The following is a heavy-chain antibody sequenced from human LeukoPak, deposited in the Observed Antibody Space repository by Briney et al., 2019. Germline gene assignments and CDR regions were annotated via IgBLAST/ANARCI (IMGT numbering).Heavy chain of an antibody. V-gene: IGHV3-33*08. J-gene: IGHJ6*02. Sequence: PGGSLRLSCAASGFTFSSYGMHWVRQAPGKGLEWVAVIWYDGSNKYYADSVKGRFTISRDNSKNTLYLQMNSLRAEDTAVYYCAREDTTVPTGYYYYYGMDVWGQGTTVTVSS. CDR2: IWYDGSNK. CDR3: AREDTTVPTGYYYYYGMDV. CDR1: GFTFSSYG. D-gene: IGHD4-17*01.